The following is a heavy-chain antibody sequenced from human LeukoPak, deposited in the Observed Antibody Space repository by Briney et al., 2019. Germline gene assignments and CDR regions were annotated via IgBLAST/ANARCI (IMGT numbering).Heavy chain of an antibody. V-gene: IGHV4-34*01. CDR3: AREFFRRRDTAMVSDWFDP. CDR1: GGSFSGYY. Sequence: SETLSLTCAVYGGSFSGYYWSWIRQPPGKGLEWIGEINDSGSTNYNPSLKSRVTTSVDTSKNQFSLKLSSVTAADTAVYYCAREFFRRRDTAMVSDWFDPWGQGTLVTVSS. D-gene: IGHD5-18*01. J-gene: IGHJ5*02. CDR2: INDSGST.